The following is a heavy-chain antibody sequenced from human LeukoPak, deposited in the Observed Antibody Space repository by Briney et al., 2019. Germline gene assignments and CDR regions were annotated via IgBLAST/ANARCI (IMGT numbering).Heavy chain of an antibody. Sequence: PGGSLRLSCAASGFTFSNYAMSWVRQAPGKGLEWVSAISGRGGTTYYADSAKGRFTISRDNSLNTLYLQMNSLRAEDTAVYYCAKAVTVVIPAALDYWGQGTLVTVSS. CDR1: GFTFSNYA. V-gene: IGHV3-23*01. D-gene: IGHD2-2*01. CDR3: AKAVTVVIPAALDY. J-gene: IGHJ4*02. CDR2: ISGRGGTT.